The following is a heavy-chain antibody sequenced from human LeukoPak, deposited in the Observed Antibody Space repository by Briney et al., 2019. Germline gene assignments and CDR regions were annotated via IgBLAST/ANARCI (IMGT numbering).Heavy chain of an antibody. Sequence: GGSLRLSCAASGFTFSSYSMNWVRQAPGKGLEWVSYISSSSSTIYYADSVKGRFTISRDNAKNSLYLQMNSLRAEDTAVYYCAKLATSPYDYVWGSYRYPFDYWGQGTLVTVSS. D-gene: IGHD3-16*02. CDR1: GFTFSSYS. V-gene: IGHV3-48*01. CDR3: AKLATSPYDYVWGSYRYPFDY. CDR2: ISSSSSTI. J-gene: IGHJ4*02.